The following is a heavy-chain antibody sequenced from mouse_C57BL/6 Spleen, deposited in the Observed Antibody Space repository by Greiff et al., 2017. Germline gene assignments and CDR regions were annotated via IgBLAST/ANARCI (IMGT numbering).Heavy chain of an antibody. CDR1: GYTFTDYY. Sequence: VQLQQSGPELVKPGASVKMSCKASGYTFTDYYMHWVKQSPGQSLEWIGYINPNNGGTNYTQKFKGKATLTVNKSSSTAYMELRSLTSEDSAVYYCARGLGPLGYWGQGTTLTVSS. D-gene: IGHD4-1*01. V-gene: IGHV1-22*01. CDR2: INPNNGGT. J-gene: IGHJ2*01. CDR3: ARGLGPLGY.